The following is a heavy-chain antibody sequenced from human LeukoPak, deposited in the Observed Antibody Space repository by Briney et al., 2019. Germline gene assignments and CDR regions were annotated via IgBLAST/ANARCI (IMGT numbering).Heavy chain of an antibody. CDR1: GGTFSSYA. Sequence: SVKVSCKASGGTFSSYAISWVRQAPGQGLEWMGRIIPILGIANYAQKFQGRVTITADKSTSTAYMELGSLRSEDTAVYYCARGVHDSSGYYFDYWGQGTLVTVSS. J-gene: IGHJ4*02. CDR3: ARGVHDSSGYYFDY. CDR2: IIPILGIA. V-gene: IGHV1-69*04. D-gene: IGHD3-22*01.